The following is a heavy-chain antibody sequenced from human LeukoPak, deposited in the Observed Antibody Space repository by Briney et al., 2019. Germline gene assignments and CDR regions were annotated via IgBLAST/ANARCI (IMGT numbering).Heavy chain of an antibody. Sequence: GASVKVSCKASGYTFTSYDINWVRQATGQGLEWMGWMNPNSGNTGYAQKFQGRVTITRNTSISTAYMELSSLRSEDTAVYYCAALTYSLHAIRDYWGQGTLVTVSS. D-gene: IGHD1-26*01. CDR3: AALTYSLHAIRDY. CDR2: MNPNSGNT. CDR1: GYTFTSYD. J-gene: IGHJ4*02. V-gene: IGHV1-8*03.